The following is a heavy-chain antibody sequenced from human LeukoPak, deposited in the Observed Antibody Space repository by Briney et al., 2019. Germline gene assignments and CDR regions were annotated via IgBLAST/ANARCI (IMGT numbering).Heavy chain of an antibody. D-gene: IGHD2-2*01. Sequence: GGSLRLSCVPSTFTFSNSVMHWVRQAPGKGLEWVSGISIDGNDKYYADSVRGRITISRDNSKNTLYLEMNSLSAEDTAVYYCAKEVRTSGRAGIFGYWGQGTLVTVSS. CDR3: AKEVRTSGRAGIFGY. CDR1: TFTFSNSV. V-gene: IGHV3-30*04. J-gene: IGHJ4*02. CDR2: ISIDGNDK.